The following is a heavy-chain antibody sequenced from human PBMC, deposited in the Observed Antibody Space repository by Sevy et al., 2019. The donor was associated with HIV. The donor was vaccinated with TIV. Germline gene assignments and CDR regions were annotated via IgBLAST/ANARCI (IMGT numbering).Heavy chain of an antibody. Sequence: GGSLRLSCAASGFTFSDYYMSWIRQAPGKGLEWVSYISSSGSTIYYADSVKGRFTISRDNAKNSLYLQMNSLRAEDTAVYYCARDYGIFWAYGSGNSPDAFDIWGQGTMVTVSS. D-gene: IGHD3-10*01. V-gene: IGHV3-11*04. CDR3: ARDYGIFWAYGSGNSPDAFDI. CDR2: ISSSGSTI. J-gene: IGHJ3*02. CDR1: GFTFSDYY.